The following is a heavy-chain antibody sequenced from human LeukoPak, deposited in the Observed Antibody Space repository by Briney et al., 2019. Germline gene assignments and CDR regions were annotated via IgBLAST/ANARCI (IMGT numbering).Heavy chain of an antibody. CDR2: INPNSGGT. V-gene: IGHV1-2*02. D-gene: IGHD3-16*01. J-gene: IGHJ5*02. CDR3: ASSIWGTTGFWFDP. CDR1: GYTFTGYY. Sequence: ASVKVSCKASGYTFTGYYMHWVRQAPGQGLEWMGWINPNSGGTNYAQKFQGRVTMTRDTSISTAYMELRRLRSDDTAVYYCASSIWGTTGFWFDPWGQGTLVTVSS.